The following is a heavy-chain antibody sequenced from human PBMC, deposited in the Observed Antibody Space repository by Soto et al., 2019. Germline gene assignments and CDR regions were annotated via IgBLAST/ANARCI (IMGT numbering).Heavy chain of an antibody. V-gene: IGHV5-51*07. Sequence: GEALKISWQGSGYIFTNYLIDWVHQMPGKGLEGIGIIYPGDSHTRYSPSFQGQVTISADKSLSPASLPWSSLKATDTAMYYCARIANIFDFDNWGHGTLVTVSS. CDR2: IYPGDSHT. D-gene: IGHD2-21*01. CDR1: GYIFTNYL. CDR3: ARIANIFDFDN. J-gene: IGHJ4*01.